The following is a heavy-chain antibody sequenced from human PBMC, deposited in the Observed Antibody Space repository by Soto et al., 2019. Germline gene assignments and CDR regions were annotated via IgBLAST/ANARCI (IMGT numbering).Heavy chain of an antibody. Sequence: GGSLRLSYAASGLTFSTSAMSWVRQAPGKGLEWVSLISASGRSTDYADSVKGRFTISRDNSKSTVYLQMNSLRADDTAVYYCAKDPPSEKLQPDYGMDVWGQGTTVTVSS. CDR1: GLTFSTSA. J-gene: IGHJ6*02. CDR3: AKDPPSEKLQPDYGMDV. CDR2: ISASGRST. D-gene: IGHD2-15*01. V-gene: IGHV3-23*01.